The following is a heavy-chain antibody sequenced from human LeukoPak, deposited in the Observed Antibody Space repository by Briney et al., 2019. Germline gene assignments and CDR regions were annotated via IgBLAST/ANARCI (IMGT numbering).Heavy chain of an antibody. V-gene: IGHV3-53*01. CDR1: GFTFSSYC. CDR3: ARDGITMVRGVITSHYFDY. D-gene: IGHD3-10*01. J-gene: IGHJ4*02. Sequence: GGSLRLSCAASGFTFSSYCMTWVRQAPGKGLEWVSVIYSGGSTYYADSVKGRFTISRDNSKNTLYLQMNSLRAEDTAVYYCARDGITMVRGVITSHYFDYWGQGTLVTVSS. CDR2: IYSGGST.